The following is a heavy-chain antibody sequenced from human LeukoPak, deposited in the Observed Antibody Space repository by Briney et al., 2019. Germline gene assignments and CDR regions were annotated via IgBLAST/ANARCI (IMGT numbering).Heavy chain of an antibody. V-gene: IGHV3-66*04. Sequence: GGSLRLSCAASGITVSGNYMAWVRQAPGKGLEWASVIYSGGNTYHADSVKGRFSISRDNSKNTVYLQMNGLRVEDTAVYYCARLVTGTAVINSGWFDPWGRGTLVTVSS. CDR3: ARLVTGTAVINSGWFDP. CDR2: IYSGGNT. D-gene: IGHD4-23*01. CDR1: GITVSGNY. J-gene: IGHJ5*02.